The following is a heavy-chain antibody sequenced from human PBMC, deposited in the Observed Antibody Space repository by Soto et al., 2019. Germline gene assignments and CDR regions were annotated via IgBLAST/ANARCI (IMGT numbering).Heavy chain of an antibody. V-gene: IGHV3-48*01. D-gene: IGHD2-8*01. CDR2: ISSSSSTI. CDR1: GFTFSSYG. Sequence: PGWSLRLSCTASGFTFSSYGMNWVRQAPGKGLEWVSSISSSSSTIYYADSVRGRFTISRDNAKNTLYLQMNSLRAEDTAVYYCAKERYCTNGVCYFFDYWGQGTLVTVSS. J-gene: IGHJ4*02. CDR3: AKERYCTNGVCYFFDY.